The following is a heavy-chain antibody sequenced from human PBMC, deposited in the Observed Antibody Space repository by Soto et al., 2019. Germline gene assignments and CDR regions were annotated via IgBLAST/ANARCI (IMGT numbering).Heavy chain of an antibody. J-gene: IGHJ6*02. CDR1: GYTFTGYY. CDR3: ARGGVGSGGYGMDV. D-gene: IGHD1-26*01. Sequence: QVQLVQSGAEVKKPGASVKVSCKASGYTFTGYYMHWVRQAPGQGLEWMGWINRISGGTKYAQKVEGRVTMARETSISTAYMELSRLRSDDTAVYYCARGGVGSGGYGMDVWGQGTTVTVSS. CDR2: INRISGGT. V-gene: IGHV1-2*02.